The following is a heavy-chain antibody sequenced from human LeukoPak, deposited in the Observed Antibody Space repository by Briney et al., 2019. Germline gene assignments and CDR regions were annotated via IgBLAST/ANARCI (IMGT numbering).Heavy chain of an antibody. CDR2: IKQDGSEK. D-gene: IGHD1-26*01. J-gene: IGHJ5*02. Sequence: GGSLRLSCAASGFTFSSYWMSWVRQAPGKGLEWVANIKQDGSEKYYVDSVKGRFTISRDTAKNSLYLQMNSLRAEDTAVYYCAREDGSYNNWFDPWGQGTLVTVSS. V-gene: IGHV3-7*01. CDR3: AREDGSYNNWFDP. CDR1: GFTFSSYW.